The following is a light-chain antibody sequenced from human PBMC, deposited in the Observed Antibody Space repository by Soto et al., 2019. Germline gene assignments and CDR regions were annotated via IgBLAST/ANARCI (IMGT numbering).Light chain of an antibody. J-gene: IGKJ1*01. Sequence: DNQMTQSPSSLSASVGDRVTITCRASQYISRHLNWYQHKPGKAPKLLIYAASTLVSGVPSRFSGSGSGTDFTLTISSLQPEDIATYYCHQTYNVPTWTFGQGTQVEIK. CDR1: QYISRH. V-gene: IGKV1-39*01. CDR3: HQTYNVPTWT. CDR2: AAS.